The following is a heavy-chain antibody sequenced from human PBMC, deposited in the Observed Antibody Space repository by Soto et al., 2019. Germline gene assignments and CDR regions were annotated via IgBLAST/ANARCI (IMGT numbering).Heavy chain of an antibody. V-gene: IGHV3-33*01. CDR3: ARDGRELGYCTNGVCPLMDV. D-gene: IGHD2-8*01. Sequence: GGSLRLSCAASGFTFSSYGMHWVRQAPGKGLEWVAVIWYDGSNKYYADSVKGRFTISRDNSKNTLYLQMNSLRAEDTAVYYCARDGRELGYCTNGVCPLMDVWGKGTTVTVSS. CDR1: GFTFSSYG. J-gene: IGHJ6*03. CDR2: IWYDGSNK.